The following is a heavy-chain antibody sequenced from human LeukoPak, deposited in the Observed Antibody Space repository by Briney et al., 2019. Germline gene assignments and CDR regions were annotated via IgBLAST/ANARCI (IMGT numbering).Heavy chain of an antibody. J-gene: IGHJ4*02. V-gene: IGHV4-59*01. CDR2: IYYSGST. CDR3: ARDLAGGHFDY. Sequence: TETLSLTCTVSGGSISSYYWSWIRQPPGKGLEWIGYIYYSGSTNYNPSLKSRVTISVDTSKNQFSLKLSSVTAADTAVYYCARDLAGGHFDYWGQGTLVTVSS. D-gene: IGHD7-27*01. CDR1: GGSISSYY.